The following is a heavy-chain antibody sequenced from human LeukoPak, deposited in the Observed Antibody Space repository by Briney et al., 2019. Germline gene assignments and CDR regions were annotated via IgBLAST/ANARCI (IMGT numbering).Heavy chain of an antibody. V-gene: IGHV4-59*01. J-gene: IGHJ4*01. D-gene: IGHD3-22*01. CDR3: ASGYDSSGYYKHLAFDY. Sequence: SETLPHTRTVSGDSISTYYCSWIRQPPGKGLEWIGYIYYSGRTNYNPSLKSRVTISVDTSKNQFSLKLNSVTAADTDVYYCASGYDSSGYYKHLAFDYWG. CDR1: GDSISTYY. CDR2: IYYSGRT.